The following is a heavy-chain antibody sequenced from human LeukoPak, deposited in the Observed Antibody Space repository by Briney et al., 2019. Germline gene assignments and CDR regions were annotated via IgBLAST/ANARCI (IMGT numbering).Heavy chain of an antibody. V-gene: IGHV4-34*01. Sequence: ASETLSLTCDVYGGSFSGYYWNWIRQPPGKGQEWIGEINHSGTTNYNPSLKSRVTISVDTSKIQFSLNLTSVTAADTAVYYCARGLRGYGGDLWGQGTLVTVSS. CDR1: GGSFSGYY. J-gene: IGHJ5*02. CDR3: ARGLRGYGGDL. D-gene: IGHD2-15*01. CDR2: INHSGTT.